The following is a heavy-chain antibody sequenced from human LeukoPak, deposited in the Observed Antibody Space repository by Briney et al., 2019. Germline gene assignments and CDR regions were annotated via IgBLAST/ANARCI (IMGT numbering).Heavy chain of an antibody. J-gene: IGHJ4*02. CDR3: AKDHRNYGGVCFDY. CDR1: GFTFSSYA. CDR2: ISGSGGST. Sequence: GGSLRLSCVASGFTFSSYAMSWVRQAPGKGLEWVSAISGSGGSTYYSDSVKGRFTMSRDNSKNTLYLQMNSLRAEDTAVYYCAKDHRNYGGVCFDYWGQGTLVTVSS. D-gene: IGHD4-23*01. V-gene: IGHV3-23*01.